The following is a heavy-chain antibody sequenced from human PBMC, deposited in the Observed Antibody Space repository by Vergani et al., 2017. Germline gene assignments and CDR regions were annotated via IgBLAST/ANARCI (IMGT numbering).Heavy chain of an antibody. Sequence: QVHLVESGGGVVQPGRSLRLSCVVSGFTSSYYGMHWVRQAPGQGPEWVAVISYDGTQKYYADSVKGRFTISRDNSKSTLYLQMNSLRTEDTAVYYCATKSCGTPGCQIGYFREWGQGTLVTVSS. CDR2: ISYDGTQK. D-gene: IGHD1-1*01. J-gene: IGHJ1*01. CDR1: GFTSSYYG. V-gene: IGHV3-30*03. CDR3: ATKSCGTPGCQIGYFRE.